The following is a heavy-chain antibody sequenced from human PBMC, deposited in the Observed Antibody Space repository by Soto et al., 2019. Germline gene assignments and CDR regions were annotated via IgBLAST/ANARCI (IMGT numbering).Heavy chain of an antibody. CDR1: GGSISSSSYY. Sequence: PWETLSLTCTVSGGSISSSSYYWGWIRQPPGKGLEWIGSIYYSGSTYYNPSLKSRVTISVDTSKNQFSLKLSSVTAADTAVYYCARIWGDYYYYYGMDVWGQGTPVTVSS. V-gene: IGHV4-39*01. D-gene: IGHD3-16*01. J-gene: IGHJ6*02. CDR3: ARIWGDYYYYYGMDV. CDR2: IYYSGST.